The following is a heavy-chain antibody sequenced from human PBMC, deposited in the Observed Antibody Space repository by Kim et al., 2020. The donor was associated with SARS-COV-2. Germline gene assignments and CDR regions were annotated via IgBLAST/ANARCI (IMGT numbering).Heavy chain of an antibody. Sequence: GRFTISRDNAKNTLYLQMNSLRAEDTAVYFCAREDFWSGTNYYYYYGMDVWGQGTTVTVSS. V-gene: IGHV3-74*01. CDR3: AREDFWSGTNYYYYYGMDV. J-gene: IGHJ6*02. D-gene: IGHD3-3*01.